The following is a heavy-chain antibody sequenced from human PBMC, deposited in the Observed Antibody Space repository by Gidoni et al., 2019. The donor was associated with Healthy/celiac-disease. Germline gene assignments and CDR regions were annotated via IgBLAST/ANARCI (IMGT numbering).Heavy chain of an antibody. D-gene: IGHD5-12*01. Sequence: EVQLVESGGGLVQPGGSLRLSCAASGLTFSSSWMSWVRQAPGKGLEWVANIKQDGSEKYYVDSVKGRFTISRDNAKNSLYLQMNSLRAEDTAVYYCARVGGGYSGYASKRGYYYYMDVWGKGTTVTVSS. CDR3: ARVGGGYSGYASKRGYYYYMDV. V-gene: IGHV3-7*01. CDR1: GLTFSSSW. CDR2: IKQDGSEK. J-gene: IGHJ6*03.